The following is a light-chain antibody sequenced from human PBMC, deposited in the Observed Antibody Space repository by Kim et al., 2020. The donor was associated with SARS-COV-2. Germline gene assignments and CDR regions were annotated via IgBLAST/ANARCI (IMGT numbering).Light chain of an antibody. CDR2: RSN. CDR1: SSNIGRNY. CDR3: ATWDDSLSGWV. V-gene: IGLV1-47*01. J-gene: IGLJ3*02. Sequence: QSVLTQPPSASGTPGQRVTISCSGSSSNIGRNYIYWYQQFPGTAPKLLVHRSNRRPSGVPDRFSGSKSGTSASLAISGLRSEDEAEYYCATWDDSLSGWVFGGGTQLTVL.